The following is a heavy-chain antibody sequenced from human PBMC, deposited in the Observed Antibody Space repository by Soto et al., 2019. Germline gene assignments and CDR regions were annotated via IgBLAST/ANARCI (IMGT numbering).Heavy chain of an antibody. CDR2: INSDGSST. V-gene: IGHV3-74*01. D-gene: IGHD2-2*01. Sequence: PGGSLRLSCAASGFTFSSYWMHWVRQAPGKGLVWVSRINSDGSSTSYADSVKGRFTISRDNAKNTLYLQMNSLRAEDTAVYYCAREGYQLLIGPYYGMDVWGQGTTVTVSS. CDR1: GFTFSSYW. CDR3: AREGYQLLIGPYYGMDV. J-gene: IGHJ6*02.